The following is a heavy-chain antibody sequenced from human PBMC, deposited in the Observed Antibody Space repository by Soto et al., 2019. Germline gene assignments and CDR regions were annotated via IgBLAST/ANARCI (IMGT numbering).Heavy chain of an antibody. J-gene: IGHJ5*02. V-gene: IGHV1-24*01. CDR2: FDPEDGET. D-gene: IGHD2-2*01. CDR3: ATERRDIVVVPAAMDP. Sequence: ASVKVSCKVSGYTLTELSMQWVREAPGKGLEWMGGFDPEDGETIYAQKFQGRVTMTEDTSTDTAYMELSSLRSEDTAVYYCATERRDIVVVPAAMDPWGQGPLVTVSS. CDR1: GYTLTELS.